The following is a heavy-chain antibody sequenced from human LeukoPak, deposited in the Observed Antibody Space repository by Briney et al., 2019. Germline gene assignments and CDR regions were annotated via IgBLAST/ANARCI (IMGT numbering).Heavy chain of an antibody. CDR2: IIPIFGTA. CDR1: GGTFSSYA. J-gene: IGHJ5*02. V-gene: IGHV1-69*05. D-gene: IGHD2-2*01. Sequence: ASVKVSCKASGGTFSSYAISWVRQAPGQGLEWMGGIIPIFGTANYAQKFQGRVTIITDESTSTAYMELSSLRSEDTAVYYCARGTSTYALSENWFDPWGQGTLVTVSS. CDR3: ARGTSTYALSENWFDP.